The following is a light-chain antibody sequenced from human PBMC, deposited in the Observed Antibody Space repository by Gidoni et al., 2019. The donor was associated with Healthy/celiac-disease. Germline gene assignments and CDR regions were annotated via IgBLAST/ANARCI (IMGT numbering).Light chain of an antibody. Sequence: EVVITPSPATLSVSPGERATLSCRASQSVSSNLAWYQQKPGQAPRLLIYGASPRATGIPARFSGSGSGTEFTLTISSLQSEDFAVYYCQQYNNWPPLTFGGGTKVEIK. CDR3: QQYNNWPPLT. CDR1: QSVSSN. V-gene: IGKV3-15*01. J-gene: IGKJ4*01. CDR2: GAS.